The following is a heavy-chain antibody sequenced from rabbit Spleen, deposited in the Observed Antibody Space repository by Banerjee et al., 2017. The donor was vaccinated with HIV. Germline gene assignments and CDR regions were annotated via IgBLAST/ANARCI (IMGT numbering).Heavy chain of an antibody. J-gene: IGHJ4*01. CDR3: ARDAGTNSKFNL. CDR2: IYTGNGKT. Sequence: QEQLEESGGDLVKPEGSLTLTCTASGFSFSSGYDMCWVRQAPGKGLEWIGCIYTGNGKTYYASWAKGRFTISKSSSTTVTLQMTSLTAADTATYFCARDAGTNSKFNLWGPGTLVTVS. D-gene: IGHD1-1*01. CDR1: GFSFSSGYD. V-gene: IGHV1S45*01.